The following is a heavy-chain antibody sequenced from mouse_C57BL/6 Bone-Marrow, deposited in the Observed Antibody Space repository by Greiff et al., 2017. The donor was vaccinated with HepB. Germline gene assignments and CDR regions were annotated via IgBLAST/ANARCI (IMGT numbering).Heavy chain of an antibody. CDR1: GYTFTSYW. V-gene: IGHV1-59*01. Sequence: VQLQQPGAELVRPGPSVKLSCKASGYTFTSYWMHWVKQRPGQGLEWIGVIDPSDSYTNYNQKFKGKATLTVDTSSSTAYMQLSSLTSEDSAVYYCARRDYYGSRGAMDYWGQGTSVTVSS. CDR2: IDPSDSYT. CDR3: ARRDYYGSRGAMDY. J-gene: IGHJ4*01. D-gene: IGHD1-1*01.